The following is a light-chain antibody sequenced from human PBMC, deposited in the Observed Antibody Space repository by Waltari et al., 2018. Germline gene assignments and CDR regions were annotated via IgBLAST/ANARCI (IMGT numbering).Light chain of an antibody. V-gene: IGKV1-9*01. Sequence: DIQLTQSPSFPSASVGDRVTITCRASQGISSYLAWYQQQPGEAPKLLISAASTLQSGVPSRFSGSGSGTEFTLTISSLQPEDFATYYCQQLNSFPYTFGQGTKLDIK. J-gene: IGKJ2*01. CDR3: QQLNSFPYT. CDR1: QGISSY. CDR2: AAS.